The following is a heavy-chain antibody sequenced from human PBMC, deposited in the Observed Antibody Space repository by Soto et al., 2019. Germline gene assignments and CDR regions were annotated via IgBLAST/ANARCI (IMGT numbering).Heavy chain of an antibody. Sequence: QITVKESGLTLVKPTQTLTLTCTFSGFSLSSNGMGVGWIRQSPGKALEWLALVYWDDDKRYSPSLRSRLTIPHETSKTQWDLTMTNLYPVDASSYYRARRTRFVYDSGRLWEKFDYWGHGTLVTGSS. CDR3: ARRTRFVYDSGRLWEKFDY. J-gene: IGHJ4*01. CDR1: GFSLSSNGMG. D-gene: IGHD5-12*01. CDR2: VYWDDDK. V-gene: IGHV2-5*02.